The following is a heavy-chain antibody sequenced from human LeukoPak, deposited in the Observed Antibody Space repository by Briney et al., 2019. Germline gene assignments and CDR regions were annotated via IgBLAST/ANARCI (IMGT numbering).Heavy chain of an antibody. CDR3: AKDRNLGYYGSGSYYFY. D-gene: IGHD3-10*01. J-gene: IGHJ4*02. Sequence: GGSLRLSCAASEFNVRSNYMSWVRQAPGEGLEWVSAISGSGGSTYYADSVKGRFTISRDNSKNTLYLQMNSLRAEDTAVYYCAKDRNLGYYGSGSYYFYWGQGTLVTVSS. CDR1: EFNVRSNY. CDR2: ISGSGGST. V-gene: IGHV3-23*01.